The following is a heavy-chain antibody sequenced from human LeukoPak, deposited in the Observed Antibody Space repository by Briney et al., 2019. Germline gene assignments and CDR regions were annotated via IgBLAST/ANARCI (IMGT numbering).Heavy chain of an antibody. CDR3: ASPRNDVDTAMAPFDY. CDR2: ISYDGSNK. D-gene: IGHD5-18*01. V-gene: IGHV3-30-3*01. CDR1: GFTFSSYA. Sequence: GGSLRLSCAASGFTFSSYAMHWVRQAPGKGLEWVAVISYDGSNKYYADSVKGRFTISRDNSKNTLYLQMNSLRAEDTAVYYCASPRNDVDTAMAPFDYWGQGTLVTVSS. J-gene: IGHJ4*02.